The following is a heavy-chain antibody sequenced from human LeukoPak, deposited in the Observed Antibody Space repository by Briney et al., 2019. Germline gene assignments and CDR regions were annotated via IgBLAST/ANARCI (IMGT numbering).Heavy chain of an antibody. Sequence: PSETLSLTCTVSGDSVTNDFFWGWVRQPLGKELEWIGSFCLGRDTYYRPSLKSRVTISVDTSKNQFSLNLNSVTAADTAVYYCARWASISREPGGFFDHWGQGTLVTVSS. V-gene: IGHV4-38-2*02. CDR3: ARWASISREPGGFFDH. J-gene: IGHJ4*02. CDR2: FCLGRDT. CDR1: GDSVTNDFF. D-gene: IGHD1-14*01.